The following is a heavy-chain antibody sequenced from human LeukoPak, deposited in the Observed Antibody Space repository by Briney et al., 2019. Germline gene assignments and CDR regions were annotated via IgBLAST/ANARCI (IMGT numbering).Heavy chain of an antibody. D-gene: IGHD2-2*01. CDR2: IYYSGST. J-gene: IGHJ6*03. CDR1: GGSISSGGYY. Sequence: SQTLSLTCTVSGGSISSGGYYWSWIRQHPGKGLEWIGYIYYSGSTYYNPSLKSRVTISVDTSKNQFSLKLSSVTAADTAVYYCARVRYCSSTSCYYYYYYMDAWGKGTTVTVSS. V-gene: IGHV4-31*03. CDR3: ARVRYCSSTSCYYYYYYMDA.